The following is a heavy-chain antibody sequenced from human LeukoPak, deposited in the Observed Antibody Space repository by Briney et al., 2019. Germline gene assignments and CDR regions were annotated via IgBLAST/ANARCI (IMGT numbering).Heavy chain of an antibody. J-gene: IGHJ4*02. Sequence: PSETLSLTCTVSGYSISSDYYWGWIRQPPGKGLEWIGSIYHRGSTYYNPSLKSRVTISVDTSKNQFSLHLNSVTAADTAVYYCARRDGSFDHWGQGTLVTVSS. CDR2: IYHRGST. D-gene: IGHD5-24*01. V-gene: IGHV4-38-2*02. CDR3: ARRDGSFDH. CDR1: GYSISSDYY.